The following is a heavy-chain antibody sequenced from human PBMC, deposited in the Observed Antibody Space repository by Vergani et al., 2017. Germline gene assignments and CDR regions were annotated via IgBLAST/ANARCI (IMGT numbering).Heavy chain of an antibody. CDR1: GGSISSYY. V-gene: IGHV4-59*01. D-gene: IGHD3-10*01. CDR3: AREGGDYYGSGSYSY. J-gene: IGHJ4*02. Sequence: QVQLQESGPGLVKPSETLSLTCTVSGGSISSYYWSWIRQPPGKGLEWIGYIYYSGSTNYNPSLKSRVTISVDTSQNPFSLKLSSVTAADTAVYYCAREGGDYYGSGSYSYWGQGTLVTVSS. CDR2: IYYSGST.